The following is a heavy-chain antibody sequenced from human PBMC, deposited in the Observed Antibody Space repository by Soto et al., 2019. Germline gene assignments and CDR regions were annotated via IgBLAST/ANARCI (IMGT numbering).Heavy chain of an antibody. CDR2: ISWNSGSI. CDR3: AKDIGGYYGMDV. V-gene: IGHV3-9*01. J-gene: IGHJ6*02. CDR1: GFTFDDYA. Sequence: PGGSLRLSCAASGFTFDDYAMHWVRQAPGKGLEWVSGISWNSGSIGYADSVKGRFTISRDNAKNSLYLQMNSLRAEDTALYYFAKDIGGYYGMDVWGQGTTVTVSS.